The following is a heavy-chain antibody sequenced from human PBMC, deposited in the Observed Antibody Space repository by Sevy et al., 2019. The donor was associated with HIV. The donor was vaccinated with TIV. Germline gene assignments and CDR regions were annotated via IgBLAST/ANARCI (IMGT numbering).Heavy chain of an antibody. CDR1: GFIFSGYW. CDR2: IRYDGGNK. J-gene: IGHJ6*02. CDR3: AKPREQGYYYGMDV. D-gene: IGHD1-26*01. V-gene: IGHV3-30*02. Sequence: GGSLRLSCAGSGFIFSGYWMHWVRQAPGKGLEWVAFIRYDGGNKYYADSVKGRFTISRDNSKNTLYLQMKSLRGEDTAVYYCAKPREQGYYYGMDVWGQGTTVTVSS.